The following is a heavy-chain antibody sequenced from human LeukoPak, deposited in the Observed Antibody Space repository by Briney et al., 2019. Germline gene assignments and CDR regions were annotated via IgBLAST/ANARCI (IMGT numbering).Heavy chain of an antibody. CDR2: IYHAGST. D-gene: IGHD6-13*01. J-gene: IGHJ4*02. CDR3: ANRAGPGNY. CDR1: GASISSNNW. Sequence: SGTLSLTCDVSGASISSNNWWTWGRPPPGKGLEWIGEIYHAGSTKYNPSLKSRVSISVDKSKNQFSLKLSSVTAADTAMYYCANRAGPGNYWGQGTLVTVSS. V-gene: IGHV4-4*02.